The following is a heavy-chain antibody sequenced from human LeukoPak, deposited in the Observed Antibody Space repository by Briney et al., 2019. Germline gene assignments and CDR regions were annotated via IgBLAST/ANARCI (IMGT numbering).Heavy chain of an antibody. D-gene: IGHD2-2*01. V-gene: IGHV3-30*18. CDR3: AKAESTSWPLAY. CDR2: ISYDGSNK. CDR1: GFTFSSYG. J-gene: IGHJ4*02. Sequence: GRSLRLSCAASGFTFSSYGMHWVRQAPGKGLEWVAVISYDGSNKYYADSVKGRFTISRDNSKNTLYLQMNSLRAEDTAVYYCAKAESTSWPLAYWGKGTLVPVSS.